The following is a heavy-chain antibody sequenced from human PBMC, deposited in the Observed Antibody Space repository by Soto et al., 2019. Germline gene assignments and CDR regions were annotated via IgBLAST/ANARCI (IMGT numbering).Heavy chain of an antibody. CDR3: AKVIVGWELLNAFDS. J-gene: IGHJ4*02. CDR2: IRGRGGTT. CDR1: GFSFSSYA. Sequence: EVQLLESGGGLVQPGGSLRLSCAASGFSFSSYAMDWVRQAPGKGLEGVSVIRGRGGTTYYADSVKGRCTISRDNSKNTVFLQMDSLSAEATAIYYCAKVIVGWELLNAFDSWGQGTLVTVSS. V-gene: IGHV3-23*01. D-gene: IGHD1-26*01.